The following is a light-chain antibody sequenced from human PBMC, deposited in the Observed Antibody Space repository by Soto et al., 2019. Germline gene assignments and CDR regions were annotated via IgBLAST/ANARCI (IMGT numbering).Light chain of an antibody. CDR1: SSNIGSNY. V-gene: IGLV1-47*01. CDR3: AAWDDSLSGRDV. CDR2: RNN. Sequence: QSVLTQPPSASGTPGQRVTISCSGSSSNIGSNYVYWYRQLPGTAPKLLIYRNNQRPSGVPDRFSGSKSGTSASLAISGLRSEDEADYYCAAWDDSLSGRDVFGTGTKLTVL. J-gene: IGLJ1*01.